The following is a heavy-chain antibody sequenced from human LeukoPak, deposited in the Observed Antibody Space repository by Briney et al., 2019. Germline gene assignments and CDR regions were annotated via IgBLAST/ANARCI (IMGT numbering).Heavy chain of an antibody. V-gene: IGHV3-53*01. D-gene: IGHD5-24*01. Sequence: GGSLRLSCAASGFTFSNSYMSWVRPAPGKGLEWVSLIYPSGNIYYADSVKGRFTISRDNSKNTLFLQMNSLRAEDTAIYYCARTFVSGDGYKVGYFDYWGQGTLVTVS. CDR1: GFTFSNSY. J-gene: IGHJ4*02. CDR2: IYPSGNI. CDR3: ARTFVSGDGYKVGYFDY.